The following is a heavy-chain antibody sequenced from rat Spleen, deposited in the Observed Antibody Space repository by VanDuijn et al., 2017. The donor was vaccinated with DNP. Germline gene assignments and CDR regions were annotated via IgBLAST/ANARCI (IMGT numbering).Heavy chain of an antibody. CDR2: ITNTGGST. CDR3: TRERTTEGMGFDY. D-gene: IGHD1-11*01. CDR1: GFIFSNYW. V-gene: IGHV5-31*01. J-gene: IGHJ2*01. Sequence: EVQLVESGGGPVQPGRSLKLSCVASGFIFSNYWMTWIRQAPGKGLEWVASITNTGGSTYYPDSVKGRFTISRDNAKSTLYLQMNSLRSEETATYYCTRERTTEGMGFDYWGQGVMVTVSS.